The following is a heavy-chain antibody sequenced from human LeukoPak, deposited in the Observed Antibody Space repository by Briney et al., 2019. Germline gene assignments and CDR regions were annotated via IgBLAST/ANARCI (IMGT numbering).Heavy chain of an antibody. CDR2: ISYDGSNK. CDR1: GFTFSNYW. CDR3: ARDSLYYYDSSGYYPTGAFDI. D-gene: IGHD3-22*01. Sequence: PGGSLRLSCVVSGFTFSNYWMHWVRQAPGKGLEWVAVISYDGSNKYYPDSVKGRFTISRDNSKNTLYLQMNSLRAEDTAVYYCARDSLYYYDSSGYYPTGAFDIWGQGTMVTVSS. V-gene: IGHV3-30-3*01. J-gene: IGHJ3*02.